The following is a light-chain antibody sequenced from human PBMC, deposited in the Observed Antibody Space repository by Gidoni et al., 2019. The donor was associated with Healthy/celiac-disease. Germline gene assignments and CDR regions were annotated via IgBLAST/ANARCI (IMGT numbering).Light chain of an antibody. CDR1: NIGSKN. CDR3: QVWDSSTYVV. Sequence: SYELTQPLSVSVTLGQTARITCGGNNIGSKNVHWYQQKPGQSPVLVLYRDSNRPSGIPERFSGSNSGNTATLTISRAQAGDEADYYCQVWDSSTYVVFGGGTKLTVL. CDR2: RDS. V-gene: IGLV3-9*01. J-gene: IGLJ2*01.